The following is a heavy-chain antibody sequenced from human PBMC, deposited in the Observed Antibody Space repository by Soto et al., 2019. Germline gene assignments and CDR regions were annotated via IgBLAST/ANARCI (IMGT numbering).Heavy chain of an antibody. Sequence: ASVKVSCKASGYTFTGYYIHWVRQAPGQGLEWMGWINPNSGGTNYAQKFQGWVTMTRGTSISTAYMELSRLRSDDTAVYYCARDLGYCSNDVCYNTYYFDYWGQGTLVTVSS. CDR1: GYTFTGYY. CDR2: INPNSGGT. V-gene: IGHV1-2*04. D-gene: IGHD2-8*01. CDR3: ARDLGYCSNDVCYNTYYFDY. J-gene: IGHJ4*02.